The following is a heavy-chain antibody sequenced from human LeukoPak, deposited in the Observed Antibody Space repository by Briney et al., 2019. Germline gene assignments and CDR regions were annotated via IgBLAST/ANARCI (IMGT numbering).Heavy chain of an antibody. Sequence: PSDTLYLTCTVSGGTISSYYWSWVRQPPGQGLEWIGYIYYSGSTNYNPSLKSRVTISVDTSKNQFSLKLSSVTAADTAVYYCARDWWSGYFRAFDIWGQGTMVTVSS. CDR2: IYYSGST. CDR1: GGTISSYY. D-gene: IGHD3-3*01. CDR3: ARDWWSGYFRAFDI. V-gene: IGHV4-59*01. J-gene: IGHJ3*02.